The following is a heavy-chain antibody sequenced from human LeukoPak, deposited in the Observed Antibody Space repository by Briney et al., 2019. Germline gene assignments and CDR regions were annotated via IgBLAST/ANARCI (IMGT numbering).Heavy chain of an antibody. V-gene: IGHV5-51*01. CDR1: GYSFSTNW. CDR3: ARIPATDWVDY. D-gene: IGHD3-9*01. CDR2: IYPGDSDT. Sequence: GESPKISCRASGYSFSTNWIGWVRQMPGKGLEWMGVIYPGDSDTRYSPSFQGQVTISADKSISTAYLQWSSLKASDTAMYYCARIPATDWVDYWGQGTLVTVSS. J-gene: IGHJ4*02.